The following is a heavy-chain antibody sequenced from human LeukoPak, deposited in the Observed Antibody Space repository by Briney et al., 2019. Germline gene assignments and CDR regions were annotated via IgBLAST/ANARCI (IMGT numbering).Heavy chain of an antibody. D-gene: IGHD2-21*01. Sequence: SETLSLTCTVSGGSISSGGYYWSWIRQPPGKGLEWIGYIYHSGSTYYNPSLKSRVTISVDRSKNQFSLKPSSVTAADTAVYYCAAAIRKHIVAQSRPPFDYWGQGTLVTVSS. J-gene: IGHJ4*02. CDR3: AAAIRKHIVAQSRPPFDY. CDR1: GGSISSGGYY. CDR2: IYHSGST. V-gene: IGHV4-30-2*01.